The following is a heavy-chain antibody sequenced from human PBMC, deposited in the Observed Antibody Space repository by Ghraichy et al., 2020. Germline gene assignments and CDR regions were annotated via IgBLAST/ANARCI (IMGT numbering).Heavy chain of an antibody. CDR2: IYDTGTT. J-gene: IGHJ5*02. V-gene: IGHV4-39*01. CDR1: GGSMSGSTYY. D-gene: IGHD6-13*01. Sequence: SQTLSLTCTVSGGSMSGSTYYWGWVRQAPGKGLEWIGSIYDTGTTYYNPSLKSRVTMSVDTSKNQFSLKLRSVTVADTAVYYCARHALSVAARYNWFDPWGQGTLVTVSS. CDR3: ARHALSVAARYNWFDP.